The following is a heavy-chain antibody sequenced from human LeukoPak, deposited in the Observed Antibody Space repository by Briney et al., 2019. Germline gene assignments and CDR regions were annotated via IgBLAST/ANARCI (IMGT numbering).Heavy chain of an antibody. D-gene: IGHD6-19*01. CDR3: AREVWGSGWVLAFDI. V-gene: IGHV1-2*02. Sequence: AASVKVSCKASGYTFTGYYMHWVRQAPGQGLERMGWINPNSGGTNYAQKFQGRVTMTRDTSISTAYMELSRLRSDDTAVYYCAREVWGSGWVLAFDIWGQGTMVTVSS. J-gene: IGHJ3*02. CDR2: INPNSGGT. CDR1: GYTFTGYY.